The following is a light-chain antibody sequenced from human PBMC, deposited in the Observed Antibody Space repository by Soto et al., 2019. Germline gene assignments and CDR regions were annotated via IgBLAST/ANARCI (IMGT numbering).Light chain of an antibody. V-gene: IGKV1-39*01. J-gene: IGKJ4*01. CDR2: AAS. CDR3: QQGYSSPRT. Sequence: DVQMTQSPFSLSAPVGDRVTMTCRASQSIANYLNWYQQKPGKAPKLLVFAASSLLSGVPSRFSGTGSGTDFTLTISSLQPEDFATYYCQQGYSSPRTFGGGTKVEIK. CDR1: QSIANY.